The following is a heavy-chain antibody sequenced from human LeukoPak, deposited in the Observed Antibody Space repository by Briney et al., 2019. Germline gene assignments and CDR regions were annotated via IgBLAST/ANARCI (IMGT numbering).Heavy chain of an antibody. D-gene: IGHD5-24*01. Sequence: GGSLRLSRAASGFTFSSSAMSWVRQAPGKGLEWVSAISGSGGSTLYGDSVRGRFTISRDNSTNTLYLQVNSLRAEDTAVYYCAKDFQLSYWGQGTLVTVSS. CDR3: AKDFQLSY. CDR1: GFTFSSSA. CDR2: ISGSGGST. V-gene: IGHV3-23*01. J-gene: IGHJ4*02.